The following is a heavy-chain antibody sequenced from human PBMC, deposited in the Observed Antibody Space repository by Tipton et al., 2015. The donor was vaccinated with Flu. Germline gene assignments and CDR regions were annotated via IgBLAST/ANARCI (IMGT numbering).Heavy chain of an antibody. Sequence: VQLVQSGAEVKKPGSSVKVSCKTSGDTFSRNAISWVRQAPGQGLEWMGGIIPIFVTPKYAQKFRGRVTITADESTTTTYMELSSLRSEDTAVYYCAKAGSKTIFGVVTPYYYYGLDVWGQGTTVTVSS. J-gene: IGHJ6*02. V-gene: IGHV1-69*12. CDR1: GDTFSRNA. CDR2: IIPIFVTP. CDR3: AKAGSKTIFGVVTPYYYYGLDV. D-gene: IGHD3-3*01.